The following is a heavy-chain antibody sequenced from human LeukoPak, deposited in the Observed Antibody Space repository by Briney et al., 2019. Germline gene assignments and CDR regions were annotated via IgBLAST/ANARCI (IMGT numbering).Heavy chain of an antibody. D-gene: IGHD3-16*02. CDR2: IYTSGST. V-gene: IGHV4-61*02. CDR3: ARASMMTFGGVIGPFDY. Sequence: TLSLTCTVSGGSISSGSYYWSWIRQPAGKGLEWIGRIYTSGSTNYNPSLKSRVTMSVDMSKNQFSLKLSSVTAADTAVYYCARASMMTFGGVIGPFDYWGQGTLVTVSS. CDR1: GGSISSGSYY. J-gene: IGHJ4*02.